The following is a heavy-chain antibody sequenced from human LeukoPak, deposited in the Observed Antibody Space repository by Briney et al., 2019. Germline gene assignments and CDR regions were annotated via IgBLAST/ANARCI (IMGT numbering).Heavy chain of an antibody. V-gene: IGHV1-18*01. J-gene: IGHJ4*02. D-gene: IGHD3-22*01. CDR2: VSGYNGDT. CDR1: GYTFSRHG. CDR3: AKDIHPGLDSGASCCFDY. Sequence: ASVKVSCKTSGYTFSRHGITWVRQAPGQGPEWMVWVSGYNGDTNYAKSVRGRVTMTTDTSTNTAYMELRSLRSDDTAVYYCAKDIHPGLDSGASCCFDYWGQGTPVTVSS.